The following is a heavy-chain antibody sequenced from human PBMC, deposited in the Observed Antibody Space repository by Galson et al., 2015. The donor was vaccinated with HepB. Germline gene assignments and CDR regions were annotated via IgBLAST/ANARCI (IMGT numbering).Heavy chain of an antibody. D-gene: IGHD3-10*01. CDR2: ISYDGSNK. CDR1: GFTFSSYG. J-gene: IGHJ4*02. Sequence: SLRLSCAASGFTFSSYGMHWVRQAPGKGLEWVAVISYDGSNKYYADSVKGRFTISRDNSKNTLYLQMNSLRAEDTAVYYCAKSSETIYWGQGTLVTVSS. CDR3: AKSSETIY. V-gene: IGHV3-30*18.